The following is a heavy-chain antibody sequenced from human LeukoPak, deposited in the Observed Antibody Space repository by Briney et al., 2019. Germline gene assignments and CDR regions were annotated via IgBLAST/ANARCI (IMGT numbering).Heavy chain of an antibody. D-gene: IGHD6-19*01. CDR1: GLTFHSYA. CDR2: LRGRGGST. CDR3: AKESRTAVACTFDY. J-gene: IGHJ4*02. V-gene: IGHV3-23*01. Sequence: PGRSLRLFYAASGLTFHSYAMSWARQAPGKGLEWVSALRGRGGSTYYADSVKGRFTISRDNSKNTLYLQMSSLRAEDTAVYYCAKESRTAVACTFDYWGQGTLVTVSS.